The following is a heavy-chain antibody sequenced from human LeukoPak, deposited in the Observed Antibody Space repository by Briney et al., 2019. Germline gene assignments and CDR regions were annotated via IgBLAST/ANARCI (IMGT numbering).Heavy chain of an antibody. J-gene: IGHJ5*02. V-gene: IGHV4-30-2*01. CDR1: GGSISSGGYS. CDR3: ARSYYYGNNWFDP. CDR2: IYHSGST. Sequence: SQTLSLTCAVSGGSISSGGYSWSWIRQPPGKGLEWIGYIYHSGSTYYNPSLKSRVTISVDRSKNQFSLKLSSVTAADTAVYYCARSYYYGNNWFDPWGQGTLATVSS. D-gene: IGHD3-10*01.